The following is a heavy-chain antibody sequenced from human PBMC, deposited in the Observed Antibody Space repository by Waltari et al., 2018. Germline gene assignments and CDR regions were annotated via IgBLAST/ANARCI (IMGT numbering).Heavy chain of an antibody. Sequence: YWVGWVLQAPGKGLEWVANIKQEGSEKYYVDSVKGRFTISRDNAKNSLYLQMNSLRAEDTAVYYCARIYYGDYVVYWGQGTLVTVSS. CDR2: IKQEGSEK. D-gene: IGHD4-17*01. V-gene: IGHV3-7*03. CDR3: ARIYYGDYVVY. CDR1: YW. J-gene: IGHJ4*02.